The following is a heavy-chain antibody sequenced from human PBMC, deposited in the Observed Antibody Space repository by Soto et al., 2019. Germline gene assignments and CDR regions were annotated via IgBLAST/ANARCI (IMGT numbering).Heavy chain of an antibody. D-gene: IGHD5-18*01. J-gene: IGHJ4*02. CDR2: IYPGDSDT. V-gene: IGHV5-51*01. Sequence: GESLKISYKGSGYSFNSHWIGWVRQMPGKGLEWMGIIYPGDSDTRYSPSFQGQVTISADKSISTAYLQWSSLKASDTAMYYCARHVDTAMAIDYWGQGTLVTVSS. CDR3: ARHVDTAMAIDY. CDR1: GYSFNSHW.